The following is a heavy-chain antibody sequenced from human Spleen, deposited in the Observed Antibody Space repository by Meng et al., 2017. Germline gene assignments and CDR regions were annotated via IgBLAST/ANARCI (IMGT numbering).Heavy chain of an antibody. V-gene: IGHV4-30-4*01. J-gene: IGHJ4*02. CDR2: IYYSGST. CDR1: GGSISSADYY. CDR3: VRENWKSTIDY. Sequence: QVQLKQWGAGLVKPSQTLYLTCTVSGGSISSADYYWSWIRQPPGKGLEWIGYIYYSGSTYYNPSLKSRLTISVDTSKKQFSLRLTSVTAADTALYYCVRENWKSTIDYSGQGTLVTVSS. D-gene: IGHD1-1*01.